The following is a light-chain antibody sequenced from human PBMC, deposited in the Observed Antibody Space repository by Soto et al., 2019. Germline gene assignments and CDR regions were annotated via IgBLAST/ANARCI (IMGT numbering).Light chain of an antibody. Sequence: EIVLTQSPGTLSLSPGERATLSCRASQSVSSSYLAWYQQKPGHAPRLLIYGASTRAAGIPARFSGSGSGTEFTLTINSLQAEDCAVDYCQQYYNWPRTFGQGTRLEIK. V-gene: IGKV3-15*01. J-gene: IGKJ5*01. CDR3: QQYYNWPRT. CDR2: GAS. CDR1: QSVSSSY.